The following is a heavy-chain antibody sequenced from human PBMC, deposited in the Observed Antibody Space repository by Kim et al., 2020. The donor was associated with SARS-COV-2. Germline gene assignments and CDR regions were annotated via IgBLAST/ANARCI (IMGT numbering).Heavy chain of an antibody. V-gene: IGHV4-59*01. D-gene: IGHD5-18*01. CDR3: ARENRIQLWHNGYFDY. CDR1: GGSISSYY. Sequence: SETLSLTCTVSGGSISSYYWRWSRQPPGKGLEWIGYIYYSGSTNYNPSLKSRVTISVDTSKNQFSLKLSSVTAADTAVYYCARENRIQLWHNGYFDYWGQGTLVTVSS. J-gene: IGHJ4*02. CDR2: IYYSGST.